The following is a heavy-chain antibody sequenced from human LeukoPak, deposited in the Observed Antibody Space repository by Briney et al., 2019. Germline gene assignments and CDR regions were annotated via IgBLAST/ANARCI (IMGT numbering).Heavy chain of an antibody. D-gene: IGHD2-15*01. V-gene: IGHV1-2*02. CDR3: ARPDYCSGGSCYHY. CDR2: INPNSGGT. J-gene: IGHJ4*02. Sequence: ASVKVSCKASGYTFTSYYMHWVRQAPGQGLEWMGWINPNSGGTNYAQKFQGRVTMTRDTSISTAYMELSRLRSDDTAVYYCARPDYCSGGSCYHYWGQGTLVTVSS. CDR1: GYTFTSYY.